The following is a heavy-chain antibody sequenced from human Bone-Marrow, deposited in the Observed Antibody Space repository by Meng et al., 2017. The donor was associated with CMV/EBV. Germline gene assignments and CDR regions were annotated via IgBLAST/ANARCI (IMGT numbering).Heavy chain of an antibody. J-gene: IGHJ4*02. V-gene: IGHV3-30*02. Sequence: GGSLRLSCEASGFTFSNYGIHYLRQTPGKGLEWVAFIRYDGSNKYYADSVKGRFTISRDNSKNTLYLQMNSLRAEDTAVYYCAKDAHITMIVVGDYWGQGTLVTVSS. CDR1: GFTFSNYG. D-gene: IGHD3-22*01. CDR3: AKDAHITMIVVGDY. CDR2: IRYDGSNK.